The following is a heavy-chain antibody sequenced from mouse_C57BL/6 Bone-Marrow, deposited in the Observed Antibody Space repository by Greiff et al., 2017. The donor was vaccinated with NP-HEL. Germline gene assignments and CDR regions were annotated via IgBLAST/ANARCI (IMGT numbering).Heavy chain of an antibody. CDR3: ARAEFFYDYYYYAMDY. Sequence: EVQGVESGGGLVKPGGSLKLSCAASGFTFSDYGMHWVRQAPEKGLEWVAYISSGSSTIYYADTVKGRFTISRDNAKNTLFLQMTSLRSEDTAMYYCARAEFFYDYYYYAMDYWGQGTSVTVSS. J-gene: IGHJ4*01. CDR2: ISSGSSTI. CDR1: GFTFSDYG. V-gene: IGHV5-17*01. D-gene: IGHD2-4*01.